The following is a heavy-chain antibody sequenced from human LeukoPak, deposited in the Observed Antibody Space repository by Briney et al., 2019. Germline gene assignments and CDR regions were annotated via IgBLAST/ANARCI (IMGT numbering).Heavy chain of an antibody. CDR3: ARETRGKTRTPFDP. D-gene: IGHD1-14*01. CDR2: ISYDGSNK. V-gene: IGHV3-30-3*01. Sequence: GSLRLSCAASGFTFSSYAMHWVRQAPGKGLEWVAVISYDGSNKYYADSVKGRFTISRDNSKNTLYLQMNSLRAEDTAVYYCARETRGKTRTPFDPWGQGTLVTVSS. CDR1: GFTFSSYA. J-gene: IGHJ5*02.